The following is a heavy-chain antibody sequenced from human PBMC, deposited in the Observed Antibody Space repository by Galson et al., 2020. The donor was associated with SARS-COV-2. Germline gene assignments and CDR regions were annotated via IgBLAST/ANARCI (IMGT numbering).Heavy chain of an antibody. V-gene: IGHV4-39*01. J-gene: IGHJ4*02. CDR2: IYYSGST. CDR3: ARLHHSSSWYYFDY. CDR1: GGSISSSSYY. D-gene: IGHD6-13*01. Sequence: SETLSLTCTVSGGSISSSSYYWGWIRQPPGKGLEWIGSIYYSGSTYYNPSLKSRVTISVDTSKNQFSLKLSSVTAADTAVYYCARLHHSSSWYYFDYWGQGTLVTVSS.